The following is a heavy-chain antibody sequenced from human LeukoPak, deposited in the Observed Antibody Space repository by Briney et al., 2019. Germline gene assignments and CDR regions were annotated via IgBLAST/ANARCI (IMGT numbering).Heavy chain of an antibody. CDR2: ISSSSAYT. V-gene: IGHV3-11*06. J-gene: IGHJ4*02. D-gene: IGHD6-13*01. CDR1: GFTFSGYY. Sequence: GGSLRLSCEASGFTFSGYYMTWIRQAPGKGLEWVSYISSSSAYTNYADSVKGRFTISRDNAKNSLYLQMNSLRAEDTAVYYCAREPSKQHLDIWGQGTLVTVSS. CDR3: AREPSKQHLDI.